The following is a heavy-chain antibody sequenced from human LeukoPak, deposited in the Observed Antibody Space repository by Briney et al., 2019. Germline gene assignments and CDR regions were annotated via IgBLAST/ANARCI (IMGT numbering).Heavy chain of an antibody. V-gene: IGHV3-21*06. D-gene: IGHD6-6*01. CDR2: ITSSSSYI. CDR3: ARWQYSSSLYHMDV. J-gene: IGHJ6*03. Sequence: GGSLRLSCAASGFSFSNYSLNWVRQAPGKGLEWVSSITSSSSYIYYADSVKGRFTISRDNAKNSLYLQMNSLRVDDTAVYYCARWQYSSSLYHMDVWGKGTTVIVSS. CDR1: GFSFSNYS.